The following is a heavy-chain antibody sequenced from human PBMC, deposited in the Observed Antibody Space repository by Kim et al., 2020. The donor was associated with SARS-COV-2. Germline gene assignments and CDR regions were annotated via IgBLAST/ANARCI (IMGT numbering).Heavy chain of an antibody. CDR2: IDPSDSYT. Sequence: GESLKISCKGSGYGFTSYWISWVRQMPGKGLEWMGRIDPSDSYTNYSPSFQGHVTISADKSISTAYLQWSSLKASDTAMYYCARPIGGSWYGVDYWGQGTLVTVSS. CDR3: ARPIGGSWYGVDY. V-gene: IGHV5-10-1*01. CDR1: GYGFTSYW. D-gene: IGHD6-13*01. J-gene: IGHJ4*02.